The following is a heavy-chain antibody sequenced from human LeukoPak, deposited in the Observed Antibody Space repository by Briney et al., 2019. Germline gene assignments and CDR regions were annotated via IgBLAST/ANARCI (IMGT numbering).Heavy chain of an antibody. CDR2: IYYSGST. J-gene: IGHJ6*02. Sequence: PSETLSLTCTVSGGSISSYYWSWIRQPPGKGLEWIGYIYYSGSTNYNPSLKSRVTISVDTSKNQLSLKLSSVTAADTAVYYCASGTYYYDSTGLKYYYYNMDVWGQGTTVTVSS. D-gene: IGHD3-22*01. V-gene: IGHV4-59*08. CDR1: GGSISSYY. CDR3: ASGTYYYDSTGLKYYYYNMDV.